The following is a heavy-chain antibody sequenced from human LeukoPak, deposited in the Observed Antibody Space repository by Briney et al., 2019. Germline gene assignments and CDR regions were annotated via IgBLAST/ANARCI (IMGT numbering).Heavy chain of an antibody. J-gene: IGHJ5*02. Sequence: PGGSLRLSCAASGFTVSSNYMSWVRQAPGKGLEWVSVIYSGGSTYYADSVKGRFTISRDNSKNTLYLQMNSLRAEDTAVYYCARDREYQLLENWFDPWGQGTLVTVSS. CDR1: GFTVSSNY. D-gene: IGHD2-2*01. V-gene: IGHV3-53*05. CDR2: IYSGGST. CDR3: ARDREYQLLENWFDP.